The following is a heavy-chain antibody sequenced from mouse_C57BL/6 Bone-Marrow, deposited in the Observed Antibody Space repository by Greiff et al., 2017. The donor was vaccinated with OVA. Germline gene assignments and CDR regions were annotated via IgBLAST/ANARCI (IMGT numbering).Heavy chain of an antibody. CDR1: GYTFTSYW. D-gene: IGHD1-1*01. CDR2: IHPNSGST. Sequence: QVQLQQPGAELVKPGASVKLSCKASGYTFTSYWMHWVKQRPGQGLEWIGMIHPNSGSTNYNEKFKSKATLTVDKSSSTAYMQLSSLTSEDSAVYYCAEGDYARYWYFDVWGTGTTVTVSS. V-gene: IGHV1-64*01. J-gene: IGHJ1*03. CDR3: AEGDYARYWYFDV.